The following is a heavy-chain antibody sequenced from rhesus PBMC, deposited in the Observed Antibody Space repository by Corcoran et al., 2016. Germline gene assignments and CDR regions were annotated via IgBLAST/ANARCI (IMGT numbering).Heavy chain of an antibody. CDR1: GFTFSSYE. V-gene: IGHV3-100*02. D-gene: IGHD3-9*01. CDR2: INESGCTI. Sequence: DVQLVESGGGLVKPGGSLRLSCVASGFTFSSYEMHWVRQAPGKGLEWVSVINESGCTIYYAVSVKGRFPISRDNAKNSLFMQMNSLRAEDTAVYYCTRVFPIYEDDYGYYPSPIFDYWGQGVLVTVSS. CDR3: TRVFPIYEDDYGYYPSPIFDY. J-gene: IGHJ4*01.